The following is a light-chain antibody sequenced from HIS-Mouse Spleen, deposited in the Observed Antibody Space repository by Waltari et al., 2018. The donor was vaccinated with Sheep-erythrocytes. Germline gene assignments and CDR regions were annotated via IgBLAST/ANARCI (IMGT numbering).Light chain of an antibody. CDR3: NSRDSSGNHLV. CDR2: GKH. Sequence: SSELTQDPAVSVALGQTVRITCQGDSLRSYYASWYQKKPGQAPVLVIYGKHNRPSGIPDRFSGSSSGNTASLTITGAQAEDEADYYCNSRDSSGNHLVFGGGTKLTVL. V-gene: IGLV3-19*01. CDR1: SLRSYY. J-gene: IGLJ2*01.